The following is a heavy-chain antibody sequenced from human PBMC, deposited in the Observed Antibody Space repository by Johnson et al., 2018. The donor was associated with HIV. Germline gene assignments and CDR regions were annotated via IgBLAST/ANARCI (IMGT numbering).Heavy chain of an antibody. Sequence: MQLVESGGGLVQPGTSLRLSCAVSGFSFSNYWMEWVRQAPGKGLVWVSRIKTDGSSTSYADSVKGRFTISRDNAKNTLYLEMNTLRAQDTAVYFCARHHPASDAFDIWGQGTVVAVS. CDR2: IKTDGSST. CDR1: GFSFSNYW. V-gene: IGHV3-74*02. CDR3: ARHHPASDAFDI. J-gene: IGHJ3*02.